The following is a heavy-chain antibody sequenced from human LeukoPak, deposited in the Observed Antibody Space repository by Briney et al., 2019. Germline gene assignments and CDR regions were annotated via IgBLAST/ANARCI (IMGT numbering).Heavy chain of an antibody. V-gene: IGHV4-4*07. J-gene: IGHJ6*03. D-gene: IGHD5-12*01. CDR2: ISTSGGT. CDR3: ARVAVRGYSGYAAPSYYYMDV. CDR1: GASISSYY. Sequence: SETLSLTCTVSGASISSYYWSWIRQPAGEGLEWIGRISTSGGTNYNPSLKSRVTMSLDTSKNQFSLKVTSVTAADTAVYYCARVAVRGYSGYAAPSYYYMDVWGKGTTVTVSS.